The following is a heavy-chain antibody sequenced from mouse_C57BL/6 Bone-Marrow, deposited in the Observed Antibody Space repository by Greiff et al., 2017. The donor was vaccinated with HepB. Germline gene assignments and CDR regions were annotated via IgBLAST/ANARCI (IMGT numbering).Heavy chain of an antibody. CDR1: GYTFTSYW. CDR3: ARDYYVSSYWFAY. D-gene: IGHD1-1*01. Sequence: QVQLKQPGAELVKPGASVKLSCKASGYTFTSYWMHWVKQRPGRGLEWIGRIDPNSGGTKYNEKFKSKATLTVDKPSSTAYMQLSSLTSEDSAVYYCARDYYVSSYWFAYWGQGTLVTVSA. V-gene: IGHV1-72*01. J-gene: IGHJ3*01. CDR2: IDPNSGGT.